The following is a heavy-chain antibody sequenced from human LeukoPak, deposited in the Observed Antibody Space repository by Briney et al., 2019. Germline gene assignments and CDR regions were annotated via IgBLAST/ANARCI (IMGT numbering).Heavy chain of an antibody. D-gene: IGHD6-6*01. J-gene: IGHJ4*02. CDR3: ARDPRAYSSSEYYFDY. CDR1: GFTFSSYG. CDR2: IWYDGSNK. Sequence: GGSLRLSCAASGFTFSSYGMHWVRQAPGKGLEWVAVIWYDGSNKYYADSVKGRFTISRDNSKNTLYLQMNSLRAEDTVVYYCARDPRAYSSSEYYFDYWGQGTLVTVSS. V-gene: IGHV3-33*01.